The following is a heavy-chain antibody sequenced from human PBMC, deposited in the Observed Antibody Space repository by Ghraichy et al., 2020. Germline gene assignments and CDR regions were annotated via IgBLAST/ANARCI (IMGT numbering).Heavy chain of an antibody. Sequence: LSLTFAVSGGSIISSNWWNWVRQSPGKGLEWIGEIYHSGATNYNPSLRGRITISLDKSKNQFSLRLGSVTAADTAVYYCATNNGSGSYNHCWGQGTLVTVSS. CDR3: ATNNGSGSYNHC. J-gene: IGHJ4*02. V-gene: IGHV4-4*02. CDR1: GGSIISSNW. D-gene: IGHD3-10*01. CDR2: IYHSGAT.